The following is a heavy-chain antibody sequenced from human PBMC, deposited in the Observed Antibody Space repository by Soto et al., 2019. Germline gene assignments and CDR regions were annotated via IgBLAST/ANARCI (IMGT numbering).Heavy chain of an antibody. CDR1: GFTFSSYG. CDR2: ISYDGSNK. J-gene: IGHJ6*02. D-gene: IGHD3-10*01. CDR3: ARAGPLRFGELFLNGALYYYGMDV. Sequence: GGSLRLSCAASGFTFSSYGMHWVRQAPGKGLEWVAVISYDGSNKYYADSVKGRFTISRDNSKNTLYLQMNSLRAEDTAVYYCARAGPLRFGELFLNGALYYYGMDVWGQGTTVTVSS. V-gene: IGHV3-30*03.